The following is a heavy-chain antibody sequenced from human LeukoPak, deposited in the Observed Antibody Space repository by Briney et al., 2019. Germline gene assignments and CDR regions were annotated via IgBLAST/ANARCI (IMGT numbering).Heavy chain of an antibody. Sequence: SETLSLTCTVSGGSISSYYWSWIRQSPGKGLEWIGYIYYSGSTNYNPSLKSRVTISVDMSKNQFSLKLSSVTAADTAVYYCASTIWGGSGSYAWGQGTLVTVSS. J-gene: IGHJ5*02. CDR2: IYYSGST. V-gene: IGHV4-59*01. CDR1: GGSISSYY. D-gene: IGHD3-10*01. CDR3: ASTIWGGSGSYA.